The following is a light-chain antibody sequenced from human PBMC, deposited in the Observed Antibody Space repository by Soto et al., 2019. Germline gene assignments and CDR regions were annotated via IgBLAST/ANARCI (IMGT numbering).Light chain of an antibody. CDR1: QSVGSY. CDR3: QQRSNWPPLT. Sequence: EIVLRQSPVTLSLSPGERATLSCRASQSVGSYLAWYQQKPGQAPRLLIYYASNRATGIPTRFSGSGSGTDFTLTINSLEPEDFAVYYCQQRSNWPPLTFGGGTKVEIK. CDR2: YAS. J-gene: IGKJ4*01. V-gene: IGKV3-11*01.